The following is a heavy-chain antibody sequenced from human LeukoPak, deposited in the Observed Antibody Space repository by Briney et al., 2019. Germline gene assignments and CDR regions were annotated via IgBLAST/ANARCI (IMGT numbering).Heavy chain of an antibody. J-gene: IGHJ5*02. D-gene: IGHD2-15*01. Sequence: ASVKVSCKASGGTFSSYAISWVRQAPGQGFEWMGGIIPIFGTANYAQKFQGRVTITADESTSTAYMELSRLRSEDTAVYYCARGYCGGGNCYSSRGWFDPWGQGTLVTVSS. CDR1: GGTFSSYA. CDR3: ARGYCGGGNCYSSRGWFDP. CDR2: IIPIFGTA. V-gene: IGHV1-69*01.